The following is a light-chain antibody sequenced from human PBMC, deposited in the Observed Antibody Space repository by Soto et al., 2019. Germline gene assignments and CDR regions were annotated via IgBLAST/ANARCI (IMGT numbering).Light chain of an antibody. J-gene: IGKJ5*01. V-gene: IGKV3-11*01. CDR1: QSVGSY. Sequence: EIVLTQSPATLSLSPGEGATLSCRASQSVGSYLAWYQQKLGQAPRLLIYDASKRATGIPARFSGSGSGTDFTLTINGLEPEDFAVYYCQQRNYWPITFGQGTRLEIK. CDR3: QQRNYWPIT. CDR2: DAS.